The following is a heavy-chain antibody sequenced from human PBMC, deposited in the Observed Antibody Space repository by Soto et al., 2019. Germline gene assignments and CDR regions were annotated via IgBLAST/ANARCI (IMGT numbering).Heavy chain of an antibody. Sequence: SETLSLTCTVSGGSMIAYYWNWMRQPPGKGLQWIGYTYYSGSTTYNPSLKSRVTIPVDSSKNQFSLKLDSVTPADTAVYYCARVRGTAGKRYFDYWGPGTLVTVSS. J-gene: IGHJ4*02. CDR2: TYYSGST. CDR3: ARVRGTAGKRYFDY. D-gene: IGHD6-13*01. V-gene: IGHV4-59*01. CDR1: GGSMIAYY.